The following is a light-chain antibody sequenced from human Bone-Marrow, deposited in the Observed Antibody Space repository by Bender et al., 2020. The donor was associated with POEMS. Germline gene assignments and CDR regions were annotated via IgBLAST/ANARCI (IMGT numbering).Light chain of an antibody. Sequence: QSALTQPRSVSGSPEQSVTVSCTGTISDIGGYDLVSWYQQHPGKAPKLIIYDVSKRPSGVPDRFSGSKSGNTASLAITGLQAEDEGDYYCQSYDNSLGGWVFGGGTNLTVL. CDR3: QSYDNSLGGWV. J-gene: IGLJ3*02. CDR2: DVS. CDR1: ISDIGGYDL. V-gene: IGLV2-11*01.